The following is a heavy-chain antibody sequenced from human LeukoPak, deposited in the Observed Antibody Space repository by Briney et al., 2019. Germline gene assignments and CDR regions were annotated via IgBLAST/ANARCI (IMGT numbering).Heavy chain of an antibody. D-gene: IGHD6-19*01. V-gene: IGHV4-39*01. CDR2: IYYSGGT. CDR3: ARTGAGGWYQFDH. CDR1: GGSISSSSYY. Sequence: ASETLSLTCTVSGGSISSSSYYWGWIRQPPGKGLEWIGSIYYSGGTYYNPSLKSRVTMSVDTSKNQFSLNLTSVTAADTAVYYFARTGAGGWYQFDHWGQGTLVTVSS. J-gene: IGHJ4*02.